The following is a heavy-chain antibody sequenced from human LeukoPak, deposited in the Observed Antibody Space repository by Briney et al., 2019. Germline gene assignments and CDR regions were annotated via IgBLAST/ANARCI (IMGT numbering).Heavy chain of an antibody. J-gene: IGHJ3*02. CDR1: GFTFSSYG. Sequence: GGSLRLSCAASGFTFSSYGMRWVRQAPGKGLEWVAIVSYDGSNKYYADSVKGRFTISRDNSKNTLYLQMNSLRAEDTAVYYCARDSGDSSDYYYEGNAFDIWGQGTMVTVSS. CDR3: ARDSGDSSDYYYEGNAFDI. V-gene: IGHV3-30*03. D-gene: IGHD3-22*01. CDR2: VSYDGSNK.